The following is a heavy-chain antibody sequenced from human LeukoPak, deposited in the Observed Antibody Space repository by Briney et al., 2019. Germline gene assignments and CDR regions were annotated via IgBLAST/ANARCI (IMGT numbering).Heavy chain of an antibody. D-gene: IGHD1-26*01. V-gene: IGHV3-13*01. J-gene: IGHJ4*02. CDR1: GFTVSSNY. CDR2: IGHAGDT. CDR3: AALGDSIY. Sequence: GGSLRLSCAASGFTVSSNYMSWVRQVSGKGLEWVSAIGHAGDTYYADSVKGQFTISREDAKNYFFLQMNSLRAGDTAVYFCAALGDSIYWGQGTLVTVSS.